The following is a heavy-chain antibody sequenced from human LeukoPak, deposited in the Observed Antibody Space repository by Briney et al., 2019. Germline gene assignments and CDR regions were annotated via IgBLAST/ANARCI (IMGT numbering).Heavy chain of an antibody. J-gene: IGHJ4*02. CDR3: ARGLSGWYGGAYDY. CDR2: INHSGST. Sequence: SETLSLTCAVYGGSFGGYYWSWIRQPPGKGLEWIGEINHSGSTNYNPSLKSRVTISVDTSKNQFSLKVRAVTAADTAVYYCARGLSGWYGGAYDYWGQGTLVTVCS. V-gene: IGHV4-34*01. D-gene: IGHD6-19*01. CDR1: GGSFGGYY.